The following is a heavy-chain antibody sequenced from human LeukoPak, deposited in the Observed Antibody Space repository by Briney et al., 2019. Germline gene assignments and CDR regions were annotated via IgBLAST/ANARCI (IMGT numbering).Heavy chain of an antibody. J-gene: IGHJ4*02. CDR3: ASGTYSGH. CDR2: IKQDGSEK. D-gene: IGHD1-26*01. Sequence: GGSLRPSCAASGFTFSNYWMTWVRQAPGKGLEWVANIKQDGSEKYYGDSVKGRFTIFRDNAKDSLSLLMNSLRVEDTAVYYCASGTYSGHWGQGTLVTVSS. V-gene: IGHV3-7*01. CDR1: GFTFSNYW.